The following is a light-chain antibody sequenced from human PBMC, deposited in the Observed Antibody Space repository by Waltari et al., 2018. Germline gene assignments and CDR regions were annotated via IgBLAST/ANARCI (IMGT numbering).Light chain of an antibody. Sequence: EIVMTQSPATLSVSPGERATLTCRASQRVGNYLAWYQQKPGQPPRLLIYGSSTRATGGPAMFSGSGSGTDFSLTITSLQFEDFAVYYCQQYKNWPPETFGQGTKVEIK. CDR1: QRVGNY. J-gene: IGKJ1*01. CDR3: QQYKNWPPET. CDR2: GSS. V-gene: IGKV3-15*01.